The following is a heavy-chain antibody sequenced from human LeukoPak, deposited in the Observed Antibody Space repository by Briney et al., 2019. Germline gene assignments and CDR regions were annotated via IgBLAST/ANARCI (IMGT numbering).Heavy chain of an antibody. CDR3: ARHIAASDTSHFYYGMDV. Sequence: PSETLSLTCTVSGGSISSYYWSWIRQPPGKGPEWIGYIYYSGSTNYNPSLKSRVTISVDTSKNQFSLKLSSVTAADTAVYYCARHIAASDTSHFYYGMDVWGQGTTVTVSS. D-gene: IGHD6-25*01. J-gene: IGHJ6*02. CDR1: GGSISSYY. V-gene: IGHV4-59*08. CDR2: IYYSGST.